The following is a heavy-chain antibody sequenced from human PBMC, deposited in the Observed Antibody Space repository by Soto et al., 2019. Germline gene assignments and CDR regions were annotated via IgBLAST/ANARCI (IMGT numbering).Heavy chain of an antibody. J-gene: IGHJ5*02. Sequence: SGGSLRRSFAASGFTFSSYAMNWVRQAPGKGLEWISVISNGGHSPYYADSVNGRFTISRDNSKNTLYLQIKSRRAEDMAVYYCAKGSPTFFYWFGAWGQGTLVTVSS. V-gene: IGHV3-23*01. D-gene: IGHD2-15*01. CDR2: ISNGGHSP. CDR3: AKGSPTFFYWFGA. CDR1: GFTFSSYA.